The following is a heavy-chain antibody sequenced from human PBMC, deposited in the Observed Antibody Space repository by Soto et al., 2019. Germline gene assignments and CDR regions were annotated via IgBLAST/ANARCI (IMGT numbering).Heavy chain of an antibody. CDR3: ARYEDSGYVINLLYFYNMDV. J-gene: IGHJ6*02. V-gene: IGHV1-69*12. CDR2: IIPIFGTA. CDR1: GGTFSSYA. D-gene: IGHD5-12*01. Sequence: QVQLVQSGAEVKKPGSSVKVSCKASGGTFSSYAISWVRQAPGQGLEWMGGIIPIFGTANYAQKFQGRVTITADESTSTANMELSSLRSEDTAVYYCARYEDSGYVINLLYFYNMDVWGQGTTVTVSS.